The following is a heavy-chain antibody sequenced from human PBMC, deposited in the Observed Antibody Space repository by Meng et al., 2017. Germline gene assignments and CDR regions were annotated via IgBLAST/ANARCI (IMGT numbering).Heavy chain of an antibody. D-gene: IGHD5-18*01. CDR2: IYYSGST. J-gene: IGHJ5*02. CDR1: GGAISSGGYY. Sequence: QVQRQGSGPGLVKPSQPLSLTSTVSGGAISSGGYYWSWIRQHPGKGLEWIGYIYYSGSTYYNPSLKSLVTISVDTSKNQFSLKLSSVTAADTAVYYCARADRRVGSYGPNWFDPWGQGTLVTVSS. V-gene: IGHV4-31*01. CDR3: ARADRRVGSYGPNWFDP.